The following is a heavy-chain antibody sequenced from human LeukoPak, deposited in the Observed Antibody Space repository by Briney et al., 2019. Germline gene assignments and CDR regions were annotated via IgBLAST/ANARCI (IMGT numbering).Heavy chain of an antibody. V-gene: IGHV1-2*02. CDR2: INPNSGAT. D-gene: IGHD6-13*01. CDR3: ARIEGSASTWYD. Sequence: ASVKVSCKTSGHPFTAYYMHWVRQAPGQGLEWMGYINPNSGATKFAQKFQGRVTLTSDTSITTAYMELASLTSDDTAIYYCARIEGSASTWYDWGQGTLVTVSS. J-gene: IGHJ4*02. CDR1: GHPFTAYY.